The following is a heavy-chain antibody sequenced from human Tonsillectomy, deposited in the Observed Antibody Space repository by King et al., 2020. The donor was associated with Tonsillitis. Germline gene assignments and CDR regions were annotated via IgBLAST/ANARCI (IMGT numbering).Heavy chain of an antibody. CDR3: ATGPYSNGWYVADY. J-gene: IGHJ4*02. D-gene: IGHD6-19*01. V-gene: IGHV1-2*04. Sequence: VQLVESGAEVKKPGASVKVSCKASGYTFTGYYIHWVRQAPGQGLEWMGWINPNSGGTNFAQKFQGWVTMTRDTSISTAYMELSRLNSDDTAVFYGATGPYSNGWYVADYWGQGTLVTVSS. CDR1: GYTFTGYY. CDR2: INPNSGGT.